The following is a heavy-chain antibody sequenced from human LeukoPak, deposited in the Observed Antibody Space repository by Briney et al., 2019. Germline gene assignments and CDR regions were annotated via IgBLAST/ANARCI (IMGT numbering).Heavy chain of an antibody. Sequence: SETLSLTCTVSGASITNYYWNWIRQPPGKGLEWIGFIDYSAYSKYNPSLKSRVTISVDTSKNQFSLKVSSVTAADTAVYYCARESGEKSVLWFGERIFDYWGQGTLVTVSS. J-gene: IGHJ4*02. CDR3: ARESGEKSVLWFGERIFDY. CDR1: GASITNYY. D-gene: IGHD3-10*01. CDR2: IDYSAYS. V-gene: IGHV4-59*12.